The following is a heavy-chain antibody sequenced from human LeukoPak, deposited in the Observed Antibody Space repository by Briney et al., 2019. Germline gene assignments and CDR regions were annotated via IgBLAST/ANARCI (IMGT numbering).Heavy chain of an antibody. J-gene: IGHJ4*02. D-gene: IGHD1-26*01. Sequence: GGSLRLSCAASGSTFSSYAMSWVRQAPGKGLEWVSAISGSGGSTYYADSVKGRFTISRDNSKNTLYLQMNSLRAEDTTVYYCANGLDPIMGATYFDYWGQGTLVTVSS. CDR3: ANGLDPIMGATYFDY. V-gene: IGHV3-23*01. CDR1: GSTFSSYA. CDR2: ISGSGGST.